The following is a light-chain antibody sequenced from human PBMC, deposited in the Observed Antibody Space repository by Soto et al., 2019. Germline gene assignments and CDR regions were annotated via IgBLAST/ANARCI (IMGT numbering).Light chain of an antibody. J-gene: IGLJ2*01. CDR2: GNS. CDR3: QSYDSSLSGVV. Sequence: QPVLTQPPSVSGAPGQRVTISCTGSSSNIGAGYDVHWYQQLPGTAPKLLIYGNSNRPSGVPDRFSGSKSGTSASLAITGLQAEDEADYYCQSYDSSLSGVVLGGGTKLTVL. CDR1: SSNIGAGYD. V-gene: IGLV1-40*01.